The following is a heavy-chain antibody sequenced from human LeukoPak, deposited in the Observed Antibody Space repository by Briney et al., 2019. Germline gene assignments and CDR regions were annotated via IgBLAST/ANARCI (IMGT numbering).Heavy chain of an antibody. Sequence: SETLSLTCTVSGGSISSSSYYWGWIRQPPGEGLEWIGSIYYSGSTYYNPSLKSRVTISVDTSKNQFSLKLSSVTAADTAGYDCARAVVSGWYAGWIDYWGEGTLVTVSS. CDR2: IYYSGST. CDR1: GGSISSSSYY. J-gene: IGHJ4*02. CDR3: ARAVVSGWYAGWIDY. D-gene: IGHD6-19*01. V-gene: IGHV4-39*01.